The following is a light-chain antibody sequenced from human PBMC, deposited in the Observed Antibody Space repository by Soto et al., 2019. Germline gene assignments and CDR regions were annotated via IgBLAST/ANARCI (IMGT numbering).Light chain of an antibody. V-gene: IGKV1-8*01. CDR1: QGSSSH. CDR2: TAS. Sequence: AIRMTHSPSSFSAFTGDRVTITCRASQGSSSHLAWYQVKPGKAPRLLIYTASYLESGVPSRFSGSGSGTYFTRTIGSLQSADFAVYYWQQDFSYPQTCGGGTKVVIK. J-gene: IGKJ4*01. CDR3: QQDFSYPQT.